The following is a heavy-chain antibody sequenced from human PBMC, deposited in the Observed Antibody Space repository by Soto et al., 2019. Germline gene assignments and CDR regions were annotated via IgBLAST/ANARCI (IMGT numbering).Heavy chain of an antibody. CDR1: GGSISSYY. D-gene: IGHD6-6*01. CDR3: ARGHRQLVRRWFDP. CDR2: IYYSGST. J-gene: IGHJ5*02. Sequence: SETLSLTCTVSGGSISSYYWSWIRQPPGKGLEWIGYIYYSGSTNYNPSLKSRITISVDTSKNQFSLKLSSVTAADTAVYYCARGHRQLVRRWFDPWGQGTLVTVSS. V-gene: IGHV4-59*01.